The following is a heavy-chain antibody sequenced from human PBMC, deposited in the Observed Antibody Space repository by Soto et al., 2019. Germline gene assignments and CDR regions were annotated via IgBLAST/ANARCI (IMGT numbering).Heavy chain of an antibody. D-gene: IGHD3-16*01. J-gene: IGHJ4*02. Sequence: QVQLQESGPGLVKPSETLSLTCGVSGYFISSGYYWAWIRQPPGKGLEWIGSIYHSGTTYYNPSLKSRVTISVDTSKNQFSLRLTSVTAADTAVYYCASADDYVGPEGFDYWGQGTLVTVSS. CDR2: IYHSGTT. V-gene: IGHV4-38-2*01. CDR1: GYFISSGYY. CDR3: ASADDYVGPEGFDY.